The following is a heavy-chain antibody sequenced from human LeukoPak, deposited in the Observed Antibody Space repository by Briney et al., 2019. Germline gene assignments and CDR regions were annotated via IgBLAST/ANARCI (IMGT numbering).Heavy chain of an antibody. CDR1: GGSISSGSHY. Sequence: SQTLSLTCTVSGGSISSGSHYWTWIRQPAGKGLEYIGRVYSSGSTGSNPSLRSRLTMSVDTSKNQLSLKLTFVTAADTAVYYCARAWDDFWSGYQYYFDYWGQGTLVTVSS. V-gene: IGHV4-61*02. J-gene: IGHJ4*02. CDR2: VYSSGST. CDR3: ARAWDDFWSGYQYYFDY. D-gene: IGHD3-3*01.